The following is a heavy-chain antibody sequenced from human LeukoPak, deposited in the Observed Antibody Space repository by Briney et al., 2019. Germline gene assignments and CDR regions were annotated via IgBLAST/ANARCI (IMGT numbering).Heavy chain of an antibody. Sequence: SETLSLTCTVSGGSISSYYWSWIRQPPGKGLEWIGYIYYSGSTNYNPSLKSRVTISVDTSKNQFSLKLSSVTAADTAVYYCARAGLDSSSWYGLNWFDPWGQRTLVTVSS. V-gene: IGHV4-59*01. D-gene: IGHD6-13*01. CDR2: IYYSGST. CDR3: ARAGLDSSSWYGLNWFDP. CDR1: GGSISSYY. J-gene: IGHJ5*02.